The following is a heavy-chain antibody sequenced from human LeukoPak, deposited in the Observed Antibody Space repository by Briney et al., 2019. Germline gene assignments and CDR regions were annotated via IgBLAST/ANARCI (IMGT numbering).Heavy chain of an antibody. CDR1: GFTFSSYA. Sequence: GGSLGLSCATSGFTFSSYAMHWVRQAPGKGLEWVAVIWYDGNNKYYADSVKGRFTISRDNSKNTVYLQMNSLRAEDTAVYYCARETSGHHDYWGQGTLVTVSS. CDR2: IWYDGNNK. V-gene: IGHV3-33*01. CDR3: ARETSGHHDY. D-gene: IGHD3-10*01. J-gene: IGHJ4*02.